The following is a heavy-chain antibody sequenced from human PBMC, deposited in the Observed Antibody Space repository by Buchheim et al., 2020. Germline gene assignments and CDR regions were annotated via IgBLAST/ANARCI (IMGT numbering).Heavy chain of an antibody. CDR1: GFTFSSYG. CDR2: IWYDGSKK. V-gene: IGHV3-33*01. Sequence: QVQLVESGGGVVQPGRSLRLSCAASGFTFSSYGMHWVRQAPGKGLEWVAVIWYDGSKKYYADSVKGRFTISRDNSKNTLYLQMNSLRAEDTAVYCCARDADFDGRLDYWGQGTL. J-gene: IGHJ4*02. D-gene: IGHD3-9*01. CDR3: ARDADFDGRLDY.